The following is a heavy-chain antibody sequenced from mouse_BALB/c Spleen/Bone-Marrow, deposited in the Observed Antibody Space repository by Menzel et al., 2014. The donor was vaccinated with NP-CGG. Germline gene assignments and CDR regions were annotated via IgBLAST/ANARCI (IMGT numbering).Heavy chain of an antibody. CDR3: ARVQLLQSRGLDY. J-gene: IGHJ2*01. CDR2: IDPANGNT. D-gene: IGHD1-1*01. V-gene: IGHV14-3*02. CDR1: GFNIKDTY. Sequence: EVQLQQSGAELVKPGASVKLSCTASGFNIKDTYMHWVKQRPEQGLEWIGRIDPANGNTKYDPKFQGKATITADTSSNTAYLQLSSLTSEDTAVYYCARVQLLQSRGLDYWGQGTTLTVSS.